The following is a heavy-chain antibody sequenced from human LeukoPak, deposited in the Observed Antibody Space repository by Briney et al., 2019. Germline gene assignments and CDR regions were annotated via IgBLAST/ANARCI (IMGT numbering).Heavy chain of an antibody. J-gene: IGHJ5*02. D-gene: IGHD5-12*01. CDR2: IYYSGST. Sequence: PSETLSLTCTVSGGSISSYYWSWIRQPPGKGLEWIGYIYYSGSTNYNPSLKGRVTISVDTSKNQFSLKLSSVTAADTAVYYCARLPSRGRFDPWGQGTLVTVSS. CDR1: GGSISSYY. V-gene: IGHV4-59*01. CDR3: ARLPSRGRFDP.